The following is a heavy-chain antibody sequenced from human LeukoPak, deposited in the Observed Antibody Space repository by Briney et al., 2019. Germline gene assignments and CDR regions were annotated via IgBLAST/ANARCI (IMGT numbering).Heavy chain of an antibody. CDR2: IIPILGLI. J-gene: IGHJ4*02. D-gene: IGHD1-1*01. Sequence: ASVKVSCKASGGTFSSYAINWVRQAPGHGLEWMGRIIPILGLIKYAQKFQGRVTITADKSTSTGYMDVTSLRSDDTAVYYCARGRGSRTGSNGDYLDYWGQGTLVTVSS. V-gene: IGHV1-69*04. CDR1: GGTFSSYA. CDR3: ARGRGSRTGSNGDYLDY.